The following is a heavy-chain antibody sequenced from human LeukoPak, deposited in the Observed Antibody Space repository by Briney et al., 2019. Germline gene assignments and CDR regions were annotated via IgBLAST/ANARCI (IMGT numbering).Heavy chain of an antibody. CDR3: ARAYPLRFLEWLSPPLV. Sequence: ASVKVSCKASGYTFTGYYMHWVRQAPGQGLEWMGWMNPNSGGTNYAQKFQGRVTMTRDTSISTAYMELSRLRSDDTAVYYCARAYPLRFLEWLSPPLVWGKGTTVTVSS. D-gene: IGHD3-3*01. J-gene: IGHJ6*04. CDR2: MNPNSGGT. CDR1: GYTFTGYY. V-gene: IGHV1-2*02.